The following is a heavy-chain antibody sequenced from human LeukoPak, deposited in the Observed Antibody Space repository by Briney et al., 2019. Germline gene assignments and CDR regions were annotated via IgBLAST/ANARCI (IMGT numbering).Heavy chain of an antibody. D-gene: IGHD6-13*01. CDR1: GFTFSDYY. CDR2: ISSSGSTI. CDR3: PRDLLPAAGEYYFDY. J-gene: IGHJ4*02. Sequence: GGSLRLSCAASGFTFSDYYMSWIRQAPGKGLEWVSYISSSGSTIYYADSVKGRFTISRDNSKNTLYLQMNSLRAEDTAVYYCPRDLLPAAGEYYFDYWGQGTLVTVSS. V-gene: IGHV3-11*04.